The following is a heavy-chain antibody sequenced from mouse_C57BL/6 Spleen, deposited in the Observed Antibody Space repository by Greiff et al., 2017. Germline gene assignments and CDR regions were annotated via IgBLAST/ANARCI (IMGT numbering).Heavy chain of an antibody. D-gene: IGHD6-1*01. V-gene: IGHV14-4*01. CDR1: GFNINDDY. CDR2: IDPESGDT. CDR3: TRAATDYFDY. Sequence: EVKLQQSGAELVRPGASVKLSCTASGFNINDDYMHWVKQRPEQGLEWIGWIDPESGDTEYASKFQGKATITADTSSNTAYLQLSSLTSEDTAVYYCTRAATDYFDYWGQGTTLTVSS. J-gene: IGHJ2*01.